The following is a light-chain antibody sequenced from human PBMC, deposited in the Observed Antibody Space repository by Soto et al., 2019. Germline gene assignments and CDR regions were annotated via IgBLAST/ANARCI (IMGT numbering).Light chain of an antibody. V-gene: IGLV2-11*01. CDR1: SSDVGTYNY. CDR2: DVS. Sequence: QSALTQPRSVSGPPGQSVSISCSGTSSDVGTYNYVSWYQQHPGKAPKLMIYDVSKRPSGVPDRFSGSKSGTSASLAISGLRSEDEVDYYCAAWDDSLSGQVFGGGTKVTVL. J-gene: IGLJ3*02. CDR3: AAWDDSLSGQV.